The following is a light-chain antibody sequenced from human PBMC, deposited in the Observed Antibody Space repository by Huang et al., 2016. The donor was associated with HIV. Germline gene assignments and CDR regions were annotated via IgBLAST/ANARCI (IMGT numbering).Light chain of an antibody. CDR2: GAS. CDR1: QRVSSNF. J-gene: IGKJ2*01. Sequence: EIVLTQSPGTLSLSPGERATLSCRASQRVSSNFLGWYQQKPGQAPRLLIYGASSRATGIPDRFSGSGSGTDFTLTISRLEPEDFAVYYCQQYGNSPYTFGQGTKLEIK. CDR3: QQYGNSPYT. V-gene: IGKV3-20*01.